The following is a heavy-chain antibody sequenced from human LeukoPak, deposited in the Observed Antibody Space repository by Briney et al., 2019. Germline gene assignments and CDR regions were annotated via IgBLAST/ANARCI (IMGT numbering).Heavy chain of an antibody. V-gene: IGHV4-59*12. CDR2: IYYSGST. D-gene: IGHD1-14*01. CDR1: GGSISSYY. J-gene: IGHJ4*02. CDR3: AREGMGLDY. Sequence: PSETLSLTCTVSGGSISSYYWSWIRQPPGKGLEWIGYIYYSGSTNYNPSLRSRVTMSVDASKNQFSLKLSSVTAADTAVYYCAREGMGLDYWGQGTLVTVSS.